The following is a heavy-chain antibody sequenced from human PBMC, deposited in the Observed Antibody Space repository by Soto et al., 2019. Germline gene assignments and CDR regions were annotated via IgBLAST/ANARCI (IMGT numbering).Heavy chain of an antibody. D-gene: IGHD3-9*01. V-gene: IGHV1-18*01. Sequence: ASVKVSCKASGYTFTSYGISWVRQAPGQGLEWMGWISAYNGNTNYAQKLQGRVTMTTDTSTSTAYMELRSLRSDDTAVYYCARVSGRYDILTGSYPDALDIWGQGTMVTVSS. CDR1: GYTFTSYG. CDR3: ARVSGRYDILTGSYPDALDI. CDR2: ISAYNGNT. J-gene: IGHJ3*02.